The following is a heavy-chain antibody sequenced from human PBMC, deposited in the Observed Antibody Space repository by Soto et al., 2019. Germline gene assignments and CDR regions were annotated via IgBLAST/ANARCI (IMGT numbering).Heavy chain of an antibody. CDR3: ARGVGDYVWGSYRDYYYYYGMDV. CDR2: INHSGST. D-gene: IGHD3-16*02. CDR1: GGSFSGYY. J-gene: IGHJ6*02. V-gene: IGHV4-34*01. Sequence: SETLSLTCAVYGGSFSGYYWSWIRQPPGKGLEWIGEINHSGSTNYNPSLKSRVTISVDTSKNQFSLKLSSVTAADTAVYYCARGVGDYVWGSYRDYYYYYGMDVWGQGTTVTVSS.